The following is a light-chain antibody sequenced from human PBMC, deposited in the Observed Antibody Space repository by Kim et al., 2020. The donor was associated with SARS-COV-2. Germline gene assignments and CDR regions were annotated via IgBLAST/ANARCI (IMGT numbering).Light chain of an antibody. J-gene: IGLJ3*02. CDR1: SSDVGAYNF. CDR2: DVT. CDR3: SSYTTSTNWV. Sequence: GQSITISCTGTSSDVGAYNFVSWHQQHPGEAPRLMIYDVTTRPSGVSNRFSGSKSGNTASLTISGLQAEDEADYYCSSYTTSTNWVFGGGTQLTVL. V-gene: IGLV2-14*03.